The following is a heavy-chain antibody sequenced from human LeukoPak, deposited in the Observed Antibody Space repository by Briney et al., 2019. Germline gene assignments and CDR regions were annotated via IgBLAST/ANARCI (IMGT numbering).Heavy chain of an antibody. D-gene: IGHD5-18*01. CDR2: IYYSGYT. CDR3: ARKRGYSYGYSGAWWFDP. V-gene: IGHV4-59*12. Sequence: SETLSLTCTVSGGSISTYYWSWIRQPPGRGLEWIGYIYYSGYTNYNPSLKSRVTISVDTSKNQFSLKLSSVTAADTAVYYCARKRGYSYGYSGAWWFDPWGQGTLVTVSS. CDR1: GGSISTYY. J-gene: IGHJ5*02.